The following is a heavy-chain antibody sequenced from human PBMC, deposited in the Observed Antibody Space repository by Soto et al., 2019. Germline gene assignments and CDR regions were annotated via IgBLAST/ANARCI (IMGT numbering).Heavy chain of an antibody. V-gene: IGHV1-69*13. D-gene: IGHD3-9*01. CDR3: ARGPYDILTGYYRCFDY. J-gene: IGHJ4*02. CDR1: GGTFSSYA. CDR2: IIPIFGTA. Sequence: SVKVSCKASGGTFSSYAISWVRQAPGQGLEWMGGIIPIFGTANYAQKFQGRVTITADESTSTAYMELSSLRSEDTAVYYCARGPYDILTGYYRCFDYWGQGTLVTVSS.